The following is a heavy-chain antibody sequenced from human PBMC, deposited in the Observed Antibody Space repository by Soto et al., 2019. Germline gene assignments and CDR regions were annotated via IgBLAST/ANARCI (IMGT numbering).Heavy chain of an antibody. CDR3: AREVLGYCSSTSCQHYYYYYYMEV. Sequence: TLSLTCTVSCGSISSGGYYWSWIRQHPGKGLEWIGYIYYSGSTYYNPSLKSRVTISVDTSKNQFSLKLSSVTAADTAVYYCAREVLGYCSSTSCQHYYYYYYMEVWGKGTTVTVSS. CDR1: CGSISSGGYY. V-gene: IGHV4-31*03. D-gene: IGHD2-2*01. CDR2: IYYSGST. J-gene: IGHJ6*03.